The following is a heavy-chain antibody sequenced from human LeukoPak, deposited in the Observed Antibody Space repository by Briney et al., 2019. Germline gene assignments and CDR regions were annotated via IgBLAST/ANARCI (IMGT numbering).Heavy chain of an antibody. V-gene: IGHV3-23*01. CDR2: ISSGGGST. CDR1: GFTFNSYA. D-gene: IGHD4-17*01. Sequence: GGSLRLSCAASGFTFNSYAMSWVRQAPGKGLEWVSTISSGGGSTYDADSVKGRFTISRDNSKNTLYLQMNSLRAEDTAVYYCAKGKYGDYLLGWFDPWGQGTLVTVSS. CDR3: AKGKYGDYLLGWFDP. J-gene: IGHJ5*02.